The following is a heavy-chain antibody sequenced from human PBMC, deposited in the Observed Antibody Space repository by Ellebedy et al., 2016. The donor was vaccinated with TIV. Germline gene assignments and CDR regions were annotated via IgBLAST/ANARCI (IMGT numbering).Heavy chain of an antibody. CDR2: IRDNGRGK. V-gene: IGHV3-64*02. Sequence: GGSLRLSCEVSGFTFSSYAMQWVRQAPGKGLEHVAGIRDNGRGKYYGDSVKGRFAISRDNSRNILYLQMGRLRGDDMAVYFCAREAGPTGYFDYWGRGTPVTVSS. J-gene: IGHJ4*02. CDR3: AREAGPTGYFDY. D-gene: IGHD1-14*01. CDR1: GFTFSSYA.